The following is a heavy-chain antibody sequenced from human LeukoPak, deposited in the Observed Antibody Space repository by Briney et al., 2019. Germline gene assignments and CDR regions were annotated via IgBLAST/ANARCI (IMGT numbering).Heavy chain of an antibody. CDR1: GFTFINAW. Sequence: GGSLRLSCAASGFTFINAWMSWVRQAPGKGLEWVGRIKSKTDGGTTDYAAPVKGRFTISRDDSKNTLYLQMNSLKTEDTAVYYCTTSGYSSNGYYYYYMDVWGKGTTVTVSS. D-gene: IGHD6-13*01. V-gene: IGHV3-15*01. CDR3: TTSGYSSNGYYYYYMDV. J-gene: IGHJ6*03. CDR2: IKSKTDGGTT.